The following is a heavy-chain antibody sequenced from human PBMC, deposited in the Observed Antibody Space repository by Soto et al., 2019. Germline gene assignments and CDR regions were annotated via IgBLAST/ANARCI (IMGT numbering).Heavy chain of an antibody. CDR1: GFTFSSYS. Sequence: EVQLSESGGGLVQPGGSLRLSCAASGFTFSSYSMGWVRQAPGKGLEWVSAISGRDDSTYHADTVRGRFTISRDNSKNTLYLQMSSLRAEDTAIYYCAKGALAYAGGFDNWGQGTLVTVSS. CDR3: AKGALAYAGGFDN. J-gene: IGHJ4*02. CDR2: ISGRDDST. D-gene: IGHD3-16*01. V-gene: IGHV3-23*01.